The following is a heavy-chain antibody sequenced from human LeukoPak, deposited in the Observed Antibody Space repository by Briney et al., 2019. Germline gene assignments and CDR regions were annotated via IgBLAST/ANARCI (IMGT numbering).Heavy chain of an antibody. Sequence: PSETLSLTCTVSGYSISSGYYWGWIRQPPGKGLEWIGSIYHSGSTYYNPSLKSRVTISLDTSKNQFSLKLSSVTAADTAVYYCARDHYYGSGSYYNYWGQGTLVTVSS. CDR1: GYSISSGYY. CDR2: IYHSGST. D-gene: IGHD3-10*01. CDR3: ARDHYYGSGSYYNY. V-gene: IGHV4-38-2*02. J-gene: IGHJ4*02.